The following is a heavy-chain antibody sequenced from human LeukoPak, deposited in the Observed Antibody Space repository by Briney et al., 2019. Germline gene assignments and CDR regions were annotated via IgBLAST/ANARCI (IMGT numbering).Heavy chain of an antibody. Sequence: SVKASCKASGGTFSSYAISWVRQAPGQGLEWMGGIIPTFGTANYAQRFQGRVTITADESTSTAYMELSSLRSEDTAVYYCAREYGVTGTTTNWFDPWGQRTLVTVSS. CDR1: GGTFSSYA. V-gene: IGHV1-69*13. D-gene: IGHD1-7*01. CDR3: AREYGVTGTTTNWFDP. CDR2: IIPTFGTA. J-gene: IGHJ5*02.